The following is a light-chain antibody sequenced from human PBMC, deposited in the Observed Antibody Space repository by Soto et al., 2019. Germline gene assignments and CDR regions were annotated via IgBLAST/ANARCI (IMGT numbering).Light chain of an antibody. J-gene: IGKJ5*01. CDR1: QNINAH. CDR2: GAS. CDR3: QQSYDLSIT. Sequence: DIQMTQSPSSLSASVGDRVTITCRASQNINAHLNWFQQKPGKAPTLLIYGASDLQTWVPSRFSGSGSETDFTLTISSLQPEDFATYYCQQSYDLSITFGQGTRVDIK. V-gene: IGKV1-39*01.